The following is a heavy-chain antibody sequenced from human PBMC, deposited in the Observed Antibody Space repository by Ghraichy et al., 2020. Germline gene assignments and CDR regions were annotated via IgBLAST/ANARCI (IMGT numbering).Heavy chain of an antibody. D-gene: IGHD6-19*01. CDR1: GFTFSSYW. CDR3: VSCGFAVAGDYYYGMDV. CDR2: INSDGNRT. V-gene: IGHV3-74*01. Sequence: GGSLRLSCAASGFTFSSYWMHWVRQAPGKGLVWVARINSDGNRTSYADSVKGRFTISRDNTKNTLYLQMNSLRAEDTAVYYCVSCGFAVAGDYYYGMDVWGQGTTVTVSS. J-gene: IGHJ6*02.